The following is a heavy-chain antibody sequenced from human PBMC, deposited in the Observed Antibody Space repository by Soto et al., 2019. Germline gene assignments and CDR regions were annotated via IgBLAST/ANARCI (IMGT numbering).Heavy chain of an antibody. J-gene: IGHJ6*02. V-gene: IGHV3-30*18. CDR2: ISYDGSNK. Sequence: PGGSLRLSCAASGFTFSSYGMHWVRQAPGKGLEWVAVISYDGSNKYYADSVKGRFTISRDNSKNTLYLQMNSLRAEDTAVYYCAKTLDGYYYYGMDVWGQGTTVTVSS. CDR3: AKTLDGYYYYGMDV. D-gene: IGHD3-22*01. CDR1: GFTFSSYG.